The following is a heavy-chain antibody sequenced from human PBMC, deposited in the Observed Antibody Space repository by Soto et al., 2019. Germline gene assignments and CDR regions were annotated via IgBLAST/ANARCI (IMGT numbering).Heavy chain of an antibody. CDR2: IYYSGST. Sequence: QVQLQESGPGLVKPSETLSLTCTVSGGSISSYYWSWIRQPPGKGLEWIGYIYYSGSTNYNPSLKGRVPIAVDTSQNQCSLKLNSVTAADTAVYYCARWVIAAAGTYYFDYWGQGTLVTVSS. J-gene: IGHJ4*02. CDR1: GGSISSYY. D-gene: IGHD6-13*01. V-gene: IGHV4-59*01. CDR3: ARWVIAAAGTYYFDY.